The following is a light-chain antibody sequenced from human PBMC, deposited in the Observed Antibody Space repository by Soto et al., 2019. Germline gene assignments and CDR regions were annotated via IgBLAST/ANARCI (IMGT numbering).Light chain of an antibody. Sequence: EIVLTQSPGTLSLSPGERATLSCRASQSFSSSSLAWYQQKPGQAPRLLIYGASSRATDIPERFSGSGSGTDFTLTISRLEPEDFAVYYCQQYDTSRETFGQGTKVEIK. V-gene: IGKV3-20*01. CDR3: QQYDTSRET. CDR1: QSFSSSS. J-gene: IGKJ1*01. CDR2: GAS.